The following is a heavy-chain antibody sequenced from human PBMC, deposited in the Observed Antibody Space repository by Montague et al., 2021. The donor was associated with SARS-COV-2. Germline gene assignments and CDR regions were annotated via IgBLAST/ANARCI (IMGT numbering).Heavy chain of an antibody. CDR2: INHSGST. CDR3: ARGVRQLGVRYYYYYIDV. J-gene: IGHJ6*03. Sequence: ETLSLTCAVYGGSFSGYYWSWIRQPPGKGLEWIGEINHSGSTNYNPSLKSRVTISMGTSKNQFSLKLSSVTAADTAVYYCARGVRQLGVRYYYYYIDVWDKGTTVTVSS. V-gene: IGHV4-34*01. CDR1: GGSFSGYY. D-gene: IGHD6-6*01.